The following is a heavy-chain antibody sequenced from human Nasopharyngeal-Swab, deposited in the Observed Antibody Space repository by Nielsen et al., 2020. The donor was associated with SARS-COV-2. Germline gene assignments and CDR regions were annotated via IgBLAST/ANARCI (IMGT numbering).Heavy chain of an antibody. J-gene: IGHJ4*02. D-gene: IGHD6-19*01. Sequence: GGSLRFSCKGSGYSFTSYWIGWVRQMPGKGLEWMGIIYPGDSDTRYSPSFQGQVTISADKSISTAYLQWSSLKASDTAMYYCARHVGSGWYGVDYWGQGTLVTVSS. CDR1: GYSFTSYW. CDR3: ARHVGSGWYGVDY. CDR2: IYPGDSDT. V-gene: IGHV5-51*01.